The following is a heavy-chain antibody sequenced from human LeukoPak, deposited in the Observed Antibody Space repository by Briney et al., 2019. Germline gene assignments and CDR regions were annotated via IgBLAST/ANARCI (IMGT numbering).Heavy chain of an antibody. D-gene: IGHD6-19*01. Sequence: PGRSLRLPCAASGFTFSSYGMHWVRQAPGKGLEWVAVIWYDGSNKYYADSVKGRFTISRDNSKNTLYLQMNSLRAEDTAVYYCASSIAVAGEFDYWGQGTLVTVSS. V-gene: IGHV3-33*01. CDR1: GFTFSSYG. J-gene: IGHJ4*02. CDR3: ASSIAVAGEFDY. CDR2: IWYDGSNK.